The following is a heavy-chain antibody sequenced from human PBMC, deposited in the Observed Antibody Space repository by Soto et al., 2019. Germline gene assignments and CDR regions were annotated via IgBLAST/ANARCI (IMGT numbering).Heavy chain of an antibody. J-gene: IGHJ5*02. CDR1: GFTFSSYG. Sequence: GGSLRLSCAASGFTFSSYGMHWVRQAPGKGLEWVAVISYDGSNKYYADSVKGRFTISRDNSKNTLYLQMNSLRAEDTAVYYCAKARIAYENWFDPWGQGTLVTVSS. D-gene: IGHD6-13*01. CDR2: ISYDGSNK. CDR3: AKARIAYENWFDP. V-gene: IGHV3-30*18.